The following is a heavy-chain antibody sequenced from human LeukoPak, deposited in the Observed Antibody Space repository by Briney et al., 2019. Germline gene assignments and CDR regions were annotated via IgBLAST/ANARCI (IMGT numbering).Heavy chain of an antibody. CDR1: GFTFSSYG. CDR2: IWYDGSNK. D-gene: IGHD6-19*01. V-gene: IGHV3-33*06. Sequence: GGSLRLSCGASGFTFSSYGMHWVRQARGKGLEWVAVIWYDGSNKYYADSVKGRFTVSRDNSKNTLYLQVNSLRAEDTAVYYCAKDPGIAVAGTREYFQHWGQGALVTVSS. CDR3: AKDPGIAVAGTREYFQH. J-gene: IGHJ1*01.